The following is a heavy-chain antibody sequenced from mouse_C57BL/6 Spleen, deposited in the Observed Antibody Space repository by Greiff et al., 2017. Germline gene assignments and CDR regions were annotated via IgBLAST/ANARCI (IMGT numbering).Heavy chain of an antibody. Sequence: QVQLQQSGAELVMPGASVKLSCKASGYTFTSYWMHWVKQRPGQGLEWIGEIDPSESYTNYNQKFKGKSTLTVDKSSSTAYMQLSSLTSEDSAVYYCARSRGNYYFDYWGQGTTLTVSS. CDR1: GYTFTSYW. CDR2: IDPSESYT. J-gene: IGHJ2*01. V-gene: IGHV1-69*01. CDR3: ARSRGNYYFDY. D-gene: IGHD2-1*01.